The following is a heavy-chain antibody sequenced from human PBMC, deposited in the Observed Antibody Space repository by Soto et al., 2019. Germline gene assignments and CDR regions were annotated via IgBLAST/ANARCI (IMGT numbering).Heavy chain of an antibody. D-gene: IGHD1-1*01. J-gene: IGHJ4*02. CDR1: GFIFSDHG. CDR2: IDEDGSTT. CDR3: ARALYGFSYGKCDY. V-gene: IGHV3-23*01. Sequence: GSLRLSCAVAGFIFSDHGMNWVRQAPGKGLEWVSSIDEDGSTTYYADSVKGRFTISRDNSKNTLYLQMDSLRAEDTALYYCARALYGFSYGKCDYWGQGTLVTVSS.